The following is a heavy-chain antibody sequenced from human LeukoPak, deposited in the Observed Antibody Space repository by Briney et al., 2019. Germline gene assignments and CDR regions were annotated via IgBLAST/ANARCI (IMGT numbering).Heavy chain of an antibody. CDR3: ARVSPHIAVAGAEYFHH. Sequence: ASVKVSCKASGYTFTNYYMHWVRQAPGQGLEWMGIINPSGGSTSYAQKFQGRVTMTRNTSISTAYMELSSLRSEDTAVYYCARVSPHIAVAGAEYFHHWGQGTLVTVSS. CDR1: GYTFTNYY. J-gene: IGHJ1*01. CDR2: INPSGGST. V-gene: IGHV1-46*01. D-gene: IGHD6-13*01.